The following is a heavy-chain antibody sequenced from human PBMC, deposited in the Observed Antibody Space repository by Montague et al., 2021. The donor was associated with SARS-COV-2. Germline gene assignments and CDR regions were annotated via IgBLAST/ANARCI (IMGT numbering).Heavy chain of an antibody. V-gene: IGHV4-59*01. CDR3: ARVGRGSSWYEVAFDI. Sequence: SETLSLTCTVSGGSISRYSWTWIRQPPGKGLEWIGYICNSGSTXXXPSXXXRVTISVDTSKNQFSLKLSSVAAADTAVYYCARVGRGSSWYEVAFDIWGQGTMVTVSS. CDR1: GGSISRYS. J-gene: IGHJ3*02. D-gene: IGHD6-13*01. CDR2: ICNSGST.